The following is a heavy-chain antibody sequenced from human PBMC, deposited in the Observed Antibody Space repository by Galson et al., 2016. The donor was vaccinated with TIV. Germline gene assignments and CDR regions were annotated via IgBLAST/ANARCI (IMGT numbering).Heavy chain of an antibody. V-gene: IGHV3-66*02. CDR1: GLSVSINY. CDR2: ISDGGNT. CDR3: ARDRVVDATYYYYYYGMDV. Sequence: SLRLSCAASGLSVSINYMTWVRQAPGKGLEWVSLISDGGNTYYPDSVNGRFTISRDNSKNTLYLQMNSLRVEDTAVYYCARDRVVDATYYYYYYGMDVWGQGTAVTVSS. D-gene: IGHD2-15*01. J-gene: IGHJ6*02.